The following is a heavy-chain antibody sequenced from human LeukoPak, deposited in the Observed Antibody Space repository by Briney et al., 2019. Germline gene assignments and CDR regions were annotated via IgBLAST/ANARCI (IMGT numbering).Heavy chain of an antibody. V-gene: IGHV1-18*01. CDR2: ISAYNGNT. CDR1: GYTFTSYG. Sequence: ASVKVSCKASGYTFTSYGISWVRRAPGQGREWMGWISAYNGNTNYAQKLQGRVTMTTDTSTSTAYMELRSLRSDDTAVYYCARNNILTGGGAFDIWGQGTMVTVSS. J-gene: IGHJ3*02. CDR3: ARNNILTGGGAFDI. D-gene: IGHD3-9*01.